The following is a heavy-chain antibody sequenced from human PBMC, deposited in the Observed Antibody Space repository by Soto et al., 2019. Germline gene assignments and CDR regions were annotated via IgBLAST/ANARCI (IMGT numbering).Heavy chain of an antibody. J-gene: IGHJ6*03. D-gene: IGHD2-8*01. CDR3: ARGGYCTNGVCYTYYYYYMDV. CDR1: GGSFSGYY. V-gene: IGHV4-34*01. CDR2: INHSGST. Sequence: PSETLSLTCAVYGGSFSGYYWSWIRQPPGKGLEWIGEINHSGSTNYNPSLKSRVTISVDTSKNQFSLKLSSVTAADTAVYYCARGGYCTNGVCYTYYYYYMDVWGKGTTVTVSS.